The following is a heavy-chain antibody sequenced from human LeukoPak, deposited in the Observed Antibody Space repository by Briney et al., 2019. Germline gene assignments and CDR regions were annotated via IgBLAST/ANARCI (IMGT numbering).Heavy chain of an antibody. D-gene: IGHD2-2*01. CDR3: ARHTAMPNNWFDP. J-gene: IGHJ5*02. V-gene: IGHV4-39*01. CDR2: IYYSGST. CDR1: GGSISSSIYY. Sequence: SETLSLTCSVYGGSISSSIYYWGWIRQPPGKGLEWIGSIYYSGSTYYNPSLKSRVTISVDMSKNQFYLKLITVTAADTAMYYCARHTAMPNNWFDPWGQGTLVTVSS.